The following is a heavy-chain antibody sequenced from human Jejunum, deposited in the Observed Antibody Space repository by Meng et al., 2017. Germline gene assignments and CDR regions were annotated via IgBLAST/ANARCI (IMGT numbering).Heavy chain of an antibody. V-gene: IGHV6-1*01. J-gene: IGHJ4*02. CDR1: GDSVSSNSAG. CDR3: AGGGLVRSTRGYFDY. D-gene: IGHD1-26*01. Sequence: QIQLQQSGPGLVKPSQTPSPTCAISGDSVSSNSAGWNWIRQSPSRGLEWLGRTYYRSKWYIDYAVSVKSRITINPDTSKNQFSLHLNSVTPEDTAVYYCAGGGLVRSTRGYFDYWGQGTLVTVYS. CDR2: TYYRSKWYI.